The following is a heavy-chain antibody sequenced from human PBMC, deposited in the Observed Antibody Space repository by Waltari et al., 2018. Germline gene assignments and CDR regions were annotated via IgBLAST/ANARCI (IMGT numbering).Heavy chain of an antibody. D-gene: IGHD2-15*01. J-gene: IGHJ4*02. Sequence: QLQLQESGPGLVKPSGTLSLTSAVSGDPMSSSDCWSWVRQSPRKGLEWIGQVRGDGRTNYNPSFASRVSVSLDTSNKKFSLKVTSATAADTAVYYCARDRGRGLYLDSWGPGTLVTVSP. CDR3: ARDRGRGLYLDS. CDR2: VRGDGRT. CDR1: GDPMSSSDC. V-gene: IGHV4-4*02.